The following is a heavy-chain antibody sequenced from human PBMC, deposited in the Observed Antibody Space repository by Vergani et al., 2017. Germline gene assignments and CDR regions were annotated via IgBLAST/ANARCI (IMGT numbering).Heavy chain of an antibody. CDR3: ARGQYGDYLGFDY. CDR1: GGSFSGYY. V-gene: IGHV4-34*01. Sequence: QVQLQQWGAGLLKPSETLSLTCAVYGGSFSGYYWSWIRQPPGKGLEWIGEINHSGSTNYNPSLKSRGTISVDTSKNQFSLKLSSVTAADTAVYYCARGQYGDYLGFDYWGQGTLVTVSS. CDR2: INHSGST. D-gene: IGHD4-17*01. J-gene: IGHJ4*02.